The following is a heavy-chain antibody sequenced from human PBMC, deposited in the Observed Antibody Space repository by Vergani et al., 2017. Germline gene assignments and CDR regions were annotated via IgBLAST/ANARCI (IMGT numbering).Heavy chain of an antibody. V-gene: IGHV6-1*01. D-gene: IGHD2-2*01. Sequence: QVQLQQSGPGLVKPSQTLSLTCAISGDSVSSNSAAWNWIRQSPSRGLEWLGRTYYRSKWYNDYAVSVKSRITINPDTSKNQFSLQLNSVTPEDTAVYFCARDRRYCSSTSCYEVFDYWGQGTLVTVSS. J-gene: IGHJ4*02. CDR1: GDSVSSNSAA. CDR2: TYYRSKWYN. CDR3: ARDRRYCSSTSCYEVFDY.